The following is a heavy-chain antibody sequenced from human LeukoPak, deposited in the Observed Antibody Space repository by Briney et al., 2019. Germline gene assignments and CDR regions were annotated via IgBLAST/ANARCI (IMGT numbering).Heavy chain of an antibody. J-gene: IGHJ4*02. CDR1: GFTLSGNW. V-gene: IGHV3-74*01. CDR2: INSDGSST. D-gene: IGHD2-15*01. Sequence: PGGSLRLSCAASGFTLSGNWMHWVRQAPGKGLLWVSRINSDGSSTSYADSVKGRFTISRDNAKNTLYLQMNSLRAEDTAVYYCARDRSVRYFDYWGQGALVTVSS. CDR3: ARDRSVRYFDY.